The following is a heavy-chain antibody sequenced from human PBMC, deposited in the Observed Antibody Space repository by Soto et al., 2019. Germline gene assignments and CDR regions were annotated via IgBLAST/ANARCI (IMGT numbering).Heavy chain of an antibody. Sequence: QITLNESGPTVVRPTETLTLTCRFSGFSLTTSGVGVGWIRQSPGKAPEWLALIYWDDDKRYSASLKSRLTITKDTSKTQVVLTVSDLDPTDTATYYCAHRVLRTVFGLVTTTAIYVDFWGQGTPVAVSS. V-gene: IGHV2-5*02. D-gene: IGHD3-3*01. J-gene: IGHJ4*02. CDR2: IYWDDDK. CDR3: AHRVLRTVFGLVTTTAIYVDF. CDR1: GFSLTTSGVG.